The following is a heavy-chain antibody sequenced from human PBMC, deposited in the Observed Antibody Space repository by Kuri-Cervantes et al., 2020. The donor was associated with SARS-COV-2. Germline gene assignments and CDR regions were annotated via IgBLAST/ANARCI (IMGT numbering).Heavy chain of an antibody. CDR3: ARDGGLSVVVIDFDY. D-gene: IGHD3-22*01. CDR2: ISGSGGSI. J-gene: IGHJ4*01. CDR1: GFTFNDHA. Sequence: GESLKISCAASGFTFNDHAMSWVRQAPGKGLEWVSAISGSGGSIYYADSVKGRFTISRDNAKNSLYLQMNSLRDEDTAVYYCARDGGLSVVVIDFDYWGQGTPVTVSS. V-gene: IGHV3-23*01.